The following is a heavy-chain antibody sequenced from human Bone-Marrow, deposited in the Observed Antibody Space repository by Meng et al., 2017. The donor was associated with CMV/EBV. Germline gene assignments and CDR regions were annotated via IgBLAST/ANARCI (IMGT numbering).Heavy chain of an antibody. CDR3: ARDGGDIVVVPAASYFDY. Sequence: GESLKSSWXASGFTFSSYAMHWVRQAPGKGLEWVAVISYDGSNKNYADSVKGRFTISRDNSKNTLYLQMNSLRAEDTAVYYCARDGGDIVVVPAASYFDYWGQGTLVTVSS. V-gene: IGHV3-30-3*01. CDR2: ISYDGSNK. CDR1: GFTFSSYA. J-gene: IGHJ4*02. D-gene: IGHD2-2*01.